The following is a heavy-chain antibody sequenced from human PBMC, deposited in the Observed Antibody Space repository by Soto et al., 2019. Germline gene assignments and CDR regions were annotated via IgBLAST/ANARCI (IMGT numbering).Heavy chain of an antibody. D-gene: IGHD1-20*01. CDR3: AREDNWAFDP. V-gene: IGHV4-59*01. J-gene: IGHJ5*02. Sequence: SETLSLTRTVSGGSISSYYWSWIRQPPGKGLEWIGYIYYSGSTNYNPSLKSRVTISVDTSKNQFSLKLSSVTAADTAVYYCAREDNWAFDPWGQGTLVTVSS. CDR1: GGSISSYY. CDR2: IYYSGST.